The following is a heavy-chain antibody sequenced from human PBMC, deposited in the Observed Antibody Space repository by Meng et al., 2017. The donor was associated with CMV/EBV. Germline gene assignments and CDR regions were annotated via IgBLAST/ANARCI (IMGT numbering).Heavy chain of an antibody. CDR2: IYTSGST. D-gene: IGHD3-10*01. Sequence: QVHLQESGPGLVKPSQTLSLTCTASGGSISSGSYYWSWIRQPAGKGLEWIGRIYTSGSTNYNPSIKSRVTISVDTSKNQFSLKLSSVTAADTAVYYCASVQGLGVSWGQGTLVTVSS. CDR3: ASVQGLGVS. V-gene: IGHV4-61*02. J-gene: IGHJ4*02. CDR1: GGSISSGSYY.